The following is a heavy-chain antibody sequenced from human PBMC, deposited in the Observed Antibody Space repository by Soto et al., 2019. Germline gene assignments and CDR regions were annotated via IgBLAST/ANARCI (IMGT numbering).Heavy chain of an antibody. CDR1: GDSFSSTVAA. CDR2: TYYRSKWYN. Sequence: PSQTLPLTCAISGDSFSSTVAAWNWIRQSPSRGLEWLGRTYYRSKWYNDYAVSVKSRITINPDTSKSQFSLQLNSVTPEDTAVYYCARDKHDYFNRGIGFDTWGQGILVTVSS. CDR3: ARDKHDYFNRGIGFDT. V-gene: IGHV6-1*01. D-gene: IGHD4-17*01. J-gene: IGHJ5*02.